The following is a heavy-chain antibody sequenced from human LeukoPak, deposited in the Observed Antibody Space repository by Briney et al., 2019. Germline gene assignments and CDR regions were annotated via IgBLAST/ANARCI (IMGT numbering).Heavy chain of an antibody. D-gene: IGHD3-22*01. V-gene: IGHV3-7*01. J-gene: IGHJ4*02. CDR1: GFTFSSYW. CDR3: ARVGARYYDSSGYYYLSY. Sequence: GGSLRLSCAASGFTFSSYWMSWVRQAPGKGLEWVANIKQDGSEKYYVDSVKGRFTISRDNAENSLYLQMNSLRAEDTAVYYCARVGARYYDSSGYYYLSYWGQGTLVTVSS. CDR2: IKQDGSEK.